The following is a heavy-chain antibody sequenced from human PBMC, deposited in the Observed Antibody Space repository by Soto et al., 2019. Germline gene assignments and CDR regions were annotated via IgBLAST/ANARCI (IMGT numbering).Heavy chain of an antibody. J-gene: IGHJ4*02. CDR3: AKGSAASRPYYFDY. Sequence: GGSLRLSCTASGFTFSSYAMGWVRQAPGQGLEWFSAITDDGGGTYHADSVKGRFTISRDNTKNTLSLQMNSLRADDTAVYYCAKGSAASRPYYFDYWGQGTLVTVSS. CDR2: ITDDGGGT. CDR1: GFTFSSYA. V-gene: IGHV3-23*01. D-gene: IGHD2-2*01.